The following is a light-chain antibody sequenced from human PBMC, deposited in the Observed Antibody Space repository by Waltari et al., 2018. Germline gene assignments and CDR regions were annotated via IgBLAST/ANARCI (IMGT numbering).Light chain of an antibody. CDR2: EVT. CDR1: SSVVGNYNL. Sequence: QSALTHPASVSGSPGQSLTISCTGTSSVVGNYNLVSWYQHHPGKVPKLMIYEVTKRPSGISNRFSGSKSGNTASLTISGLQAEDEGDYYCCSYAGSRIVVFGGGTKMTVL. V-gene: IGLV2-23*02. CDR3: CSYAGSRIVV. J-gene: IGLJ2*01.